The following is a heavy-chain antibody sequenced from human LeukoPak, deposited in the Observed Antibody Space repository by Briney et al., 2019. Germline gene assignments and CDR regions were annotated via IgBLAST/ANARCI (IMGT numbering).Heavy chain of an antibody. J-gene: IGHJ3*02. CDR2: IIPIFGTA. CDR1: GGTFSSYA. D-gene: IGHD3-9*01. Sequence: SPVKVSCKASGGTFSSYAISWVRQAPGQGLEWMGGIIPIFGTANYAQKFQGRVTITTDESTSTAYMELSSLRSEDTAVYYCANWLYYDILTGYYSEDAFDIWGQGTMVTVSS. V-gene: IGHV1-69*05. CDR3: ANWLYYDILTGYYSEDAFDI.